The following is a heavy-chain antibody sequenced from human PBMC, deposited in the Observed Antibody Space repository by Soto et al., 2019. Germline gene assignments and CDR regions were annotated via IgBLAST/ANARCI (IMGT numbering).Heavy chain of an antibody. CDR2: INPNSGGT. J-gene: IGHJ6*02. D-gene: IGHD2-2*02. V-gene: IGHV1-2*02. Sequence: GASVKVSCKASGYTFTGYYMHWVRQAPGQGLEWMGWINPNSGGTNYAQKFQGRVTMTRDTSISTAYMELSRLRSDDTAVYYCARESGSGYCSSTSCYTNFYYYYGMDVWGQGTTVTVS. CDR1: GYTFTGYY. CDR3: ARESGSGYCSSTSCYTNFYYYYGMDV.